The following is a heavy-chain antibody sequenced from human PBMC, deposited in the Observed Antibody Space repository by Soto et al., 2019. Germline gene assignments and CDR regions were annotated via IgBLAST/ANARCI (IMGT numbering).Heavy chain of an antibody. CDR3: ARDQEHTRHAFDI. Sequence: GGSXRLSCSASGCTCSSYCISLFRHAPGKGLEWVANIKQDGSEKYYVDSVNGRFTISRDNAKNSLYLQMNSLRAEDTAVYYCARDQEHTRHAFDIWGQGTMVTV. V-gene: IGHV3-7*01. CDR1: GCTCSSYC. CDR2: IKQDGSEK. D-gene: IGHD5-18*01. J-gene: IGHJ3*02.